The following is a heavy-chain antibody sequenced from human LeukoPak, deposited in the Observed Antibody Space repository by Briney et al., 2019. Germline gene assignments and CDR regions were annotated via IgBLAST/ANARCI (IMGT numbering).Heavy chain of an antibody. D-gene: IGHD3-16*01. CDR2: ISSSSSTI. J-gene: IGHJ3*02. CDR3: ARDTLLGIGAFDI. V-gene: IGHV3-48*01. CDR1: GFTFSSYS. Sequence: GGSLRLSCAASGFTFSSYSMNWVRQAPGKGLEWVSYISSSSSTIYYADSVKGRFTISRDNAKNSLYLQMNSLRAEDTAVYYCARDTLLGIGAFDIWGQGTMVTVSS.